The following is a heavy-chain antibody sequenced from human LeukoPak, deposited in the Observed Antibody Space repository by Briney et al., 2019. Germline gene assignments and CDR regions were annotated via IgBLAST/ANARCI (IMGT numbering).Heavy chain of an antibody. CDR2: IKQDGSEK. CDR3: ARDRAVAGPRAYYYYYYGMDV. D-gene: IGHD6-19*01. J-gene: IGHJ6*02. V-gene: IGHV3-7*01. CDR1: GFTFSDYY. Sequence: GGSLRLSCAASGFTFSDYYMSWIRQAPGKGLEWVANIKQDGSEKYYVDSVKGRFTISRDNAKNSLYLQMNSLRAEDTAVYYCARDRAVAGPRAYYYYYYGMDVWGQGTTVTVSS.